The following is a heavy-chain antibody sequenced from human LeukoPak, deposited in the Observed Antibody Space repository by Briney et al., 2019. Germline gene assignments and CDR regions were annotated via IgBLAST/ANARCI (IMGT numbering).Heavy chain of an antibody. CDR2: IYYSGST. D-gene: IGHD1-26*01. V-gene: IGHV4-59*08. CDR3: AGQTMSGSYYFDY. Sequence: SETLSLTCTVSGGSISVYYWSWIRQPPGKGLEWIGYIYYSGSTNYNPSLKSRVTISVDTSKNQFSLKLSSVTAADTAVYYCAGQTMSGSYYFDYWGQGTLVTVSS. CDR1: GGSISVYY. J-gene: IGHJ4*02.